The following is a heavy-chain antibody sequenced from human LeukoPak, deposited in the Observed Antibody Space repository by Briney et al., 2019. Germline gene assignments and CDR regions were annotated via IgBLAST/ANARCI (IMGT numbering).Heavy chain of an antibody. D-gene: IGHD3-22*01. CDR1: GYTFTSYD. Sequence: GASVKVSCKASGYTFTSYDINWVRQATGQGLEWMGWMNPNSGNTGYAQKFQGRVTMTRNTSISTAYMELSSLRSEDTAVYYCARDPSGYYDSSGYLWGQGTLVTVSS. V-gene: IGHV1-8*01. CDR2: MNPNSGNT. J-gene: IGHJ5*02. CDR3: ARDPSGYYDSSGYL.